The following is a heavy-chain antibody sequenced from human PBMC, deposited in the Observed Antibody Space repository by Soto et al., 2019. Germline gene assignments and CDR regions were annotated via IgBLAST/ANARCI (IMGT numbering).Heavy chain of an antibody. CDR1: GYTFTDFY. D-gene: IGHD6-19*01. V-gene: IGHV1-3*01. CDR2: INAGNGNT. Sequence: ASVKVSCKASGYTFTDFYIHWVRQAPGQRLEWMGWINAGNGNTKYSQKFQGRVTITRDTSASTAYMELSSLRSEDTAVYYCARDRSLLIAVAVPFDYWGQGTLVTVSS. J-gene: IGHJ4*02. CDR3: ARDRSLLIAVAVPFDY.